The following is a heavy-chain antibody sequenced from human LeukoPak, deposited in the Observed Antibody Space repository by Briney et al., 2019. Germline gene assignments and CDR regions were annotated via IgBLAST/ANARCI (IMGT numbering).Heavy chain of an antibody. CDR1: GFSLGTSEVG. Sequence: SGPTLVRPTQTLTLTRTLSGFSLGTSEVGVGWIRQPPGQALEWLAIIYWDDDKRYNPSLKGRLTITKDTSNNQVVLTMTAMDPLDTGTYFCAHRPIALRQGGFDYWGQGTLVTVSS. J-gene: IGHJ4*02. CDR3: AHRPIALRQGGFDY. V-gene: IGHV2-5*02. CDR2: IYWDDDK. D-gene: IGHD2/OR15-2a*01.